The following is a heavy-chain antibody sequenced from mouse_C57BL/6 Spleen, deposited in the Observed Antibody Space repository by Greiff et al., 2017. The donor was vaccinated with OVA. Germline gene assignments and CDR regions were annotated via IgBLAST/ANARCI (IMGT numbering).Heavy chain of an antibody. CDR3: AMGLRRGYYAMDY. CDR2: ISSGSSTI. J-gene: IGHJ4*01. D-gene: IGHD2-2*01. V-gene: IGHV5-17*01. CDR1: GFTFSDYG. Sequence: DVMLVESGGGLVKPGGSLKLSCAASGFTFSDYGMHWVRQAPEKGLEWVAYISSGSSTIYYADTVKGRFTISRDNAKNTLFLQMTSLRSEDTAMYYCAMGLRRGYYAMDYWGQGTSVTVSS.